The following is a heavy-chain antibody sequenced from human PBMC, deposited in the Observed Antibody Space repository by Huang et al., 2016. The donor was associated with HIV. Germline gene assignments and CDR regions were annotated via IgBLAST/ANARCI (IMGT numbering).Heavy chain of an antibody. J-gene: IGHJ3*02. CDR2: ISAYNGNT. V-gene: IGHV1-18*04. CDR3: ARGGFIAVAGTTGGAFDI. CDR1: GYTFTRYG. D-gene: IGHD6-19*01. Sequence: QVQLVQSGAEVKKPGASVKVSCKASGYTFTRYGISWVRQAPGQGLEWMGWISAYNGNTNDAQKVQGRVTITTDTSTSTAYMELRSLRSDDTAVYYCARGGFIAVAGTTGGAFDIWGQGTMVTVSS.